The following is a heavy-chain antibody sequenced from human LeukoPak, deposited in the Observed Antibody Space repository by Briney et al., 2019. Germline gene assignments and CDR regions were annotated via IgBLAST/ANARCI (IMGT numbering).Heavy chain of an antibody. CDR2: ISGYNGKT. CDR1: GYTFTSYG. V-gene: IGHV1-18*01. D-gene: IGHD3-22*01. CDR3: ARVQLTYYYDNSGSLDY. Sequence: GASVKVSCKASGYTFTSYGISWVRQAPGQGLEWVGWISGYNGKTNYARKLQGRVTMTTDTSTSTAYMELRSLRSDDTAVYYCARVQLTYYYDNSGSLDYWGQGTLVTVSS. J-gene: IGHJ4*02.